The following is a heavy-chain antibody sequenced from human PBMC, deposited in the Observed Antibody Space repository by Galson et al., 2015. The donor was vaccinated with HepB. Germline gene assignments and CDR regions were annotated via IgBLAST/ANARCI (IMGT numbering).Heavy chain of an antibody. CDR1: GFTFSSYW. V-gene: IGHV3-74*01. CDR2: INSDETTI. Sequence: SLRLSCAASGFTFSSYWMHWVRRAPGKGLVWVSRINSDETTITYADSVKGRFTISRDNAKNTLYLQLNSLRAEDTALYYCVRSRYTTSWFDYWGQGTLATVSS. D-gene: IGHD6-13*01. CDR3: VRSRYTTSWFDY. J-gene: IGHJ4*02.